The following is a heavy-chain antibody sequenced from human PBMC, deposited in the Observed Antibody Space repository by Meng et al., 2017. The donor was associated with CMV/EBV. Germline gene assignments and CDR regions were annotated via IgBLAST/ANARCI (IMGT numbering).Heavy chain of an antibody. CDR1: GGSVYNGGYY. CDR3: ARDPGYLTRPGNYNDGLDV. CDR2: IYYNGST. D-gene: IGHD6-6*01. J-gene: IGHJ6*02. Sequence: SETLSLTCTVSGGSVYNGGYYWNWIRQPPGKGLEWIGYIYYNGSTNYNPSLKSRVTISVDTSKNQFSLKLRSVTTADTAVYYCARDPGYLTRPGNYNDGLDVWGQGTTVTVSS. V-gene: IGHV4-61*08.